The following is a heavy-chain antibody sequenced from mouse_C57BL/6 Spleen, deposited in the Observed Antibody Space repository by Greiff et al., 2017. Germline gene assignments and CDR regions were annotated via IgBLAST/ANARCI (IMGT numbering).Heavy chain of an antibody. CDR2: IDPANGNT. D-gene: IGHD1-1*01. Sequence: VQLKQSVAELVRPGASVKLSCTASGFNIKNTYMHWVKQRPEQGLEWIGRIDPANGNTKYAPKFPGKATITADTSSNTAYLQLSSLTSEDTAIYYCARSHYYGSSYWYFDVWGTGTTVTVSS. V-gene: IGHV14-3*01. CDR1: GFNIKNTY. J-gene: IGHJ1*03. CDR3: ARSHYYGSSYWYFDV.